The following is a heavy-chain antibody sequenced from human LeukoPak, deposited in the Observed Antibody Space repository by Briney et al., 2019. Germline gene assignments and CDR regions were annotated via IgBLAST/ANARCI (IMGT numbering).Heavy chain of an antibody. V-gene: IGHV1-2*02. D-gene: IGHD3-9*01. J-gene: IGHJ4*02. CDR2: INPNSGDT. CDR1: GYTFTGYY. Sequence: ASVKVSCKASGYTFTGYYMHWVRQAPGQGLEWMGWINPNSGDTNYAQKFQGRVTMTRDTSISTAYMEPSSLRYDDTAVYYCARDWLLRYSQGGFDSWGQGSLVTVSS. CDR3: ARDWLLRYSQGGFDS.